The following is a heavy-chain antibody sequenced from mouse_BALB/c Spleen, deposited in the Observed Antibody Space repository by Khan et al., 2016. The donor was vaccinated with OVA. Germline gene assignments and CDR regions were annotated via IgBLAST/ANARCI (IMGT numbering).Heavy chain of an antibody. D-gene: IGHD1-1*01. CDR1: GFTFSTYG. J-gene: IGHJ3*01. Sequence: EVELVESGGDVVKPGGSLKLSCAASGFTFSTYGMSWVRQTPDKRLEWVATVSTGGHYTYYPDTVKGRFTISRDNAKNTLYLQMSSLKSEDTAIFYCARLAYYYDSEGFAYWGQGTLVTASA. CDR2: VSTGGHYT. CDR3: ARLAYYYDSEGFAY. V-gene: IGHV5-6*01.